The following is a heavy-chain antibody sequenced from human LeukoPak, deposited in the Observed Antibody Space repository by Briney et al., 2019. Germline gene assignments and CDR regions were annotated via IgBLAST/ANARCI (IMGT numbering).Heavy chain of an antibody. Sequence: SETLSLTCTVSGGSISSYYWSWIRQPAGKGLEWIGRIYSSGSTDYNPSLKSRVTMSVDTSKNQFSLKLTSVTAADTAVYYCAQKDFSGERAFGYWGQGTLVTVSS. V-gene: IGHV4-4*07. CDR2: IYSSGST. CDR3: AQKDFSGERAFGY. CDR1: GGSISSYY. J-gene: IGHJ4*02. D-gene: IGHD2-15*01.